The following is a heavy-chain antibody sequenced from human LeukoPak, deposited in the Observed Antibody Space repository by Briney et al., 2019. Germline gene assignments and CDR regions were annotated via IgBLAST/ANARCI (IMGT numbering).Heavy chain of an antibody. J-gene: IGHJ4*02. V-gene: IGHV3-9*01. CDR1: GFSFDDYA. CDR3: AKGAAAGTRGYFDY. D-gene: IGHD6-25*01. Sequence: GGSLRLSCEASGFSFDDYAMHWVRQAPGKGLEWVSGISYNRDATGYADSVKGRFTVSRDNAKNSLYLQMNSLRSEDTALYYCAKGAAAGTRGYFDYWGQGILVTVSS. CDR2: ISYNRDAT.